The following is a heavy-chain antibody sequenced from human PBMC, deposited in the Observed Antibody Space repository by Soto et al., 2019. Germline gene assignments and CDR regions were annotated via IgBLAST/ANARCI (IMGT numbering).Heavy chain of an antibody. Sequence: ASVKVSCKASGGTFSSYAISWVRQAPGQGLEWMGGIIPIFGTANYAQKFQGRVTITADESTSTAYMELSSLRSEDTAVYYCAREAMVRGVIISHGWFDPWGQGTLVTVSS. CDR1: GGTFSSYA. V-gene: IGHV1-69*13. CDR3: AREAMVRGVIISHGWFDP. J-gene: IGHJ5*02. CDR2: IIPIFGTA. D-gene: IGHD3-10*01.